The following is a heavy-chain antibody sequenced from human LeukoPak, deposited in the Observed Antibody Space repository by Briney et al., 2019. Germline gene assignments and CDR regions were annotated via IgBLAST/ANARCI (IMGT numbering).Heavy chain of an antibody. V-gene: IGHV3-30*19. CDR3: ARDKLPWELLNWFDP. CDR2: IWYDGSNK. D-gene: IGHD1-26*01. Sequence: GGSLRLSCAASGFTFSSYGMHWVRQAPGKGLERVAVIWYDGSNKYYADSVKGRFTISRDNSKNTLYLQMNSLRAEDTAVYYCARDKLPWELLNWFDPWGQGTLVTVSS. J-gene: IGHJ5*02. CDR1: GFTFSSYG.